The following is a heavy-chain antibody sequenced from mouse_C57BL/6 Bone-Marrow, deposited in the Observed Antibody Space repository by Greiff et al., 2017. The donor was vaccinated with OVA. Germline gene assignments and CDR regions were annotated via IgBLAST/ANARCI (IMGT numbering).Heavy chain of an antibody. V-gene: IGHV1-76*01. Sequence: VQLVESGAELVRPGASVKLSCKASGYTFTDYYINWVKQRPGQGLEWIARIYPGSGNTYYNEKFKGKATLTAEKSSSTAYMQLSSLTSEDSAVYFCARLNVCGSCAMDYWGQGTSVTVSS. D-gene: IGHD1-1*01. CDR1: GYTFTDYY. J-gene: IGHJ4*01. CDR2: IYPGSGNT. CDR3: ARLNVCGSCAMDY.